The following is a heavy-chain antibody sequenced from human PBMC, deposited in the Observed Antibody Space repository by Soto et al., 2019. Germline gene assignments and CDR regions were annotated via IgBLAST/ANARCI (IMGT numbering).Heavy chain of an antibody. Sequence: QVQLQESGPGLVKPSETLSLSCNVSGGSVSSGTHCWTWIRQPPGKGLEWIGYVYFSGFTNSNPSLKSRVTISLDTSKNQFSLKLSSVTAADTAVYYCASWRSGEARYYFDSWGQGTLVTVSS. D-gene: IGHD3-3*01. CDR1: GGSVSSGTHC. J-gene: IGHJ4*02. CDR3: ASWRSGEARYYFDS. V-gene: IGHV4-61*01. CDR2: VYFSGFT.